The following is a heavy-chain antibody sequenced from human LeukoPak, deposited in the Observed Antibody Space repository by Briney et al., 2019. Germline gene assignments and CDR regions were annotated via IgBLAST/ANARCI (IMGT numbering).Heavy chain of an antibody. D-gene: IGHD5-24*01. Sequence: SETLSLTCTVSGGSISSSNFYWGWIRQPPGKGLEWIGSIYYSGSTYYNPSLKSRVTISVDTSKNQFSLKLSSVTAADTAVYYCASLVAGWLQLMVGDQTALLDYWGQGTLVTVSS. CDR3: ASLVAGWLQLMVGDQTALLDY. V-gene: IGHV4-39*01. J-gene: IGHJ4*02. CDR2: IYYSGST. CDR1: GGSISSSNFY.